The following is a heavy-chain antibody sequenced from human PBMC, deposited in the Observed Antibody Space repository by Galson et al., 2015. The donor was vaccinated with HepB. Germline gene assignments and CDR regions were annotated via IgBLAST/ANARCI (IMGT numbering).Heavy chain of an antibody. CDR2: MNTNTGKP. CDR1: GYTFTDYV. D-gene: IGHD3-3*01. CDR3: ARSPLRFLDWLPYYDYYYMDV. V-gene: IGHV7-4-1*02. Sequence: SGYTFTDYVVNWVRQAPGQGLEWMGWMNTNTGKPTYAPGFAGRFVFSLDTSVTTAYLQISSLETDDTAVYYCARSPLRFLDWLPYYDYYYMDVWGEGTTVTVS. J-gene: IGHJ6*03.